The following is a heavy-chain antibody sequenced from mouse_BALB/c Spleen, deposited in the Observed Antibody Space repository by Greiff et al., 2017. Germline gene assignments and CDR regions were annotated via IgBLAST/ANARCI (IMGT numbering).Heavy chain of an antibody. V-gene: IGHV2-9*02. D-gene: IGHD2-12*01. Sequence: VHLVESGPGLVAPSQSLSITCTVSGFSLTSYGVHWVRQPPGKGLEWLGVIWAGGSTNYNSALMSRLSISKDNSKSQVFLKMNSLQTDDTAMYYCARGYDYAMDYWGQGTSVTVSS. J-gene: IGHJ4*01. CDR2: IWAGGST. CDR3: ARGYDYAMDY. CDR1: GFSLTSYG.